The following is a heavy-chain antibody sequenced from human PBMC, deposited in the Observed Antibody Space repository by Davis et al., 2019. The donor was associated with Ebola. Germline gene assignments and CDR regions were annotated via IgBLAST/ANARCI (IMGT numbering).Heavy chain of an antibody. D-gene: IGHD2-15*01. CDR1: GGSISSYY. CDR3: ARNIVVVVDHNYFDY. V-gene: IGHV4-59*08. J-gene: IGHJ4*02. CDR2: IYYSGST. Sequence: PSETLSLTCTVSGGSISSYYWSWIRQPPGKGLEWIGYIYYSGSTNYNPPLKSRVTISVDTSKNQFSLKLSSVTAADTAVYYCARNIVVVVDHNYFDYWGQGTLVTVSS.